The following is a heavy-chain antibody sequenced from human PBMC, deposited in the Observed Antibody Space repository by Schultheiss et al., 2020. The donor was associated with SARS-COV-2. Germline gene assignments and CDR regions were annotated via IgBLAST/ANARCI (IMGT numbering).Heavy chain of an antibody. CDR1: GFNFNNYG. D-gene: IGHD1-26*01. J-gene: IGHJ4*02. CDR2: ISYDGSNK. CDR3: ARNDLRELLRH. V-gene: IGHV3-30*03. Sequence: GESLKISCAASGFNFNNYGMHWVRQAPGKGLEWVAVISYDGSNKYYADSVKGRFTISRDNSKNTLYLQMNSLRAEDTAVYYCARNDLRELLRHWGQGTLVTVSS.